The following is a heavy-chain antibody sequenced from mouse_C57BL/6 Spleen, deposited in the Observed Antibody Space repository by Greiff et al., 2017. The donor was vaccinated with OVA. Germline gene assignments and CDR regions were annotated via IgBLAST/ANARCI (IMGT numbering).Heavy chain of an antibody. J-gene: IGHJ3*01. Sequence: EVQLQQSGPELVKPGASVKMSCKASGYTFTDYNMHWVKQSHGKSLEWIGYINPNNGGTSYNQKFKGKATLTVNKSSSTAYMELRSLTSEDSAVYYCAREGGNYYGSSPAWFAYWGQGTLVTVSA. CDR1: GYTFTDYN. V-gene: IGHV1-22*01. D-gene: IGHD1-1*01. CDR3: AREGGNYYGSSPAWFAY. CDR2: INPNNGGT.